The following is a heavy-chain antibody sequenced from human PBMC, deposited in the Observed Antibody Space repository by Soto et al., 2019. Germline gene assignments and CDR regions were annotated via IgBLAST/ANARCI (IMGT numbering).Heavy chain of an antibody. J-gene: IGHJ4*02. V-gene: IGHV3-21*01. CDR2: ISGDSSYI. CDR3: ARVTGTDGNWQLDY. D-gene: IGHD1-1*01. Sequence: EVQLVESGGGLVKPGGSLTISCAASGFTFSDYTINWVRQAPGKGLEWVSSISGDSSYIYYTDSLKGRFTISRDNAKNSLFLQMDSLRVEDTAVYYCARVTGTDGNWQLDYWGQGTLVTVSS. CDR1: GFTFSDYT.